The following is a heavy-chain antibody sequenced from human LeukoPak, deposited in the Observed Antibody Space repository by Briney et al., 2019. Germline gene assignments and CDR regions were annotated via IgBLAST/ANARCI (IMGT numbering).Heavy chain of an antibody. CDR3: ARVLDIRYFDWVHAFDI. V-gene: IGHV1-24*01. Sequence: ASVKVSCKVSGYTLTELSTHWVRQAPGKGLEWMGGFDPEDGETIYAQKFQGRVTMTTDTSTSTAYMELRSLRSDDTAVYYCARVLDIRYFDWVHAFDIWGQGTMVTVSS. CDR2: FDPEDGET. D-gene: IGHD3-9*01. CDR1: GYTLTELS. J-gene: IGHJ3*02.